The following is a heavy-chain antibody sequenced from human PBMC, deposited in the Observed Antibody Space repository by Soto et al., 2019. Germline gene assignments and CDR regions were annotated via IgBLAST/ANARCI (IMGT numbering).Heavy chain of an antibody. J-gene: IGHJ4*02. D-gene: IGHD6-19*01. CDR3: ARDRHSSGWYVRDY. CDR2: IYTSGST. Sequence: SETLSLTCTVSGGSVSSYYWSWIRQPAGKGLEWIGRIYTSGSTNYNPSLKSRVTMSVDTSKNQFSLKLSSVTAADTAVYYCARDRHSSGWYVRDYWGQGTLVTVSS. V-gene: IGHV4-4*07. CDR1: GGSVSSYY.